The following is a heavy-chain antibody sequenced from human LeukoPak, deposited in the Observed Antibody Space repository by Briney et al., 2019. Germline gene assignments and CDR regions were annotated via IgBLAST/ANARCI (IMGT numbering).Heavy chain of an antibody. J-gene: IGHJ6*03. CDR3: AREYGSGSYWGNYYYMDV. V-gene: IGHV5-51*01. CDR1: GYSFTSYW. D-gene: IGHD3-10*01. CDR2: IYPGDSDT. Sequence: GESLKISCKGSGYSFTSYWIGWVRQMPGKGLEWMGIIYPGDSDTRYSPSFQGQVTISADKSISTAYLQWSSLKASDTAMYYCAREYGSGSYWGNYYYMDVWGKGTTVTISS.